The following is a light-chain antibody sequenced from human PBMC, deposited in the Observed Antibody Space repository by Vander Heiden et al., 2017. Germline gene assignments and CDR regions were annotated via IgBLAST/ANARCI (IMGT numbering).Light chain of an antibody. CDR3: QVWDSSSDPVV. CDR2: DDN. J-gene: IGLJ2*01. CDR1: NIGSKS. V-gene: IGLV3-21*02. Sequence: SYVLTQPPSVSVAPGQTARITWGGNNIGSKSVHWYQQKPGQAPVLVVYDDNDRPSGIPERFSGSNSGNTATLTISRVEAGDEADYYCQVWDSSSDPVVFGGGTKLTVL.